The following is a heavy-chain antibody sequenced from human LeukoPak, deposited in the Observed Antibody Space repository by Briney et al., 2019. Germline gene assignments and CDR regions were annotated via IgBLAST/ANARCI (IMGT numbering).Heavy chain of an antibody. Sequence: ASVKVSCKASGYTFTSYGISWVRRAPGQGLEWKGGMIPIFGTANYAQKFQGRVTITADESTSTAYMELSSLRSEDTAVYYCARDNSVGEIAWWFDPWGQGTLVTVSS. D-gene: IGHD1-26*01. CDR1: GYTFTSYG. V-gene: IGHV1-69*13. J-gene: IGHJ5*02. CDR2: MIPIFGTA. CDR3: ARDNSVGEIAWWFDP.